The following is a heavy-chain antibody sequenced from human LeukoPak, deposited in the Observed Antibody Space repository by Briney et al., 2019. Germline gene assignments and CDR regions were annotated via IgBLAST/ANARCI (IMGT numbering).Heavy chain of an antibody. Sequence: SEPLSLTCTVSGGSISSYYWSWIRQPPGKGLEWIGYIYYSGGTNYNPSLKSRVTISVDTSKNQFSLKLSSVTAADTAVYYCARCAVMDDDYFDYWGQGSLVTVSS. CDR1: GGSISSYY. D-gene: IGHD3-16*01. J-gene: IGHJ4*02. CDR2: IYYSGGT. V-gene: IGHV4-59*01. CDR3: ARCAVMDDDYFDY.